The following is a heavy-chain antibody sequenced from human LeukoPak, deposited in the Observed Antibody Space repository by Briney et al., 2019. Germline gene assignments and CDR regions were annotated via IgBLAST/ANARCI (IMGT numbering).Heavy chain of an antibody. CDR2: IYSGGST. CDR3: AREGGYDAFDI. J-gene: IGHJ3*02. Sequence: PGGSLRLSCAASGFTVSSNYMSWVRQAPGKGLEWVSVIYSGGSTYYADSVKGRFTISRDNSKNTLYLQMNSLRAEVTAVYYCAREGGYDAFDIWGQGTMVTVSS. D-gene: IGHD3-22*01. CDR1: GFTVSSNY. V-gene: IGHV3-53*01.